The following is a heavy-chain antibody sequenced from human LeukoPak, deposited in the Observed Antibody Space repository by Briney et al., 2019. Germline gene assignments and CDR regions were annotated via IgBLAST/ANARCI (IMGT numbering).Heavy chain of an antibody. V-gene: IGHV3-23*01. CDR3: AKDFDGSGSSFDY. J-gene: IGHJ4*02. CDR1: GFAFSNYA. D-gene: IGHD3-10*01. CDR2: ISGSGGST. Sequence: PGGSLRLSCTASGFAFSNYAMSWVRQAPGKGLEWVSAISGSGGSTYYADSVKGRFTISRDNSKNTLYLQMNSLRAEDTAVYYCAKDFDGSGSSFDYWGQGTLVTVSS.